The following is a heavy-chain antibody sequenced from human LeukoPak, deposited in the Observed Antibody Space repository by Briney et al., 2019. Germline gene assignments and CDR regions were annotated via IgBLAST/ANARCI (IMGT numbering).Heavy chain of an antibody. V-gene: IGHV1-2*02. J-gene: IGHJ4*02. Sequence: EASVKVSCKASGYTFTGYNMHWVRQAPGQGLEWMGWINANSGGTNYAQKFQGRVTMTRDTSISTAFMELGRLSSDDTAVYYCACASGNYYNGNYFDYWGQGTLVTVSS. CDR1: GYTFTGYN. CDR2: INANSGGT. CDR3: ACASGNYYNGNYFDY. D-gene: IGHD3-10*01.